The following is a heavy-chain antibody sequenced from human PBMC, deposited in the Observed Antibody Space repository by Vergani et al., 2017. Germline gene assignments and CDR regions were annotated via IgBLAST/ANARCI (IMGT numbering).Heavy chain of an antibody. J-gene: IGHJ6*03. CDR1: GGSIRSTFYY. CDR3: ARHKERLVPGNYYYYYYMDV. Sequence: QLQLQESDPGLVKPSETLSLTCTVSGGSIRSTFYYWGWIRQPPGKGLEWIGTIYYSGSTYYNPSLKSRVTISVDTSKNQFSLKLNSVTAADTAVYYCARHKERLVPGNYYYYYYMDVWGKGTTVAVSS. D-gene: IGHD1-1*01. V-gene: IGHV4-39*01. CDR2: IYYSGST.